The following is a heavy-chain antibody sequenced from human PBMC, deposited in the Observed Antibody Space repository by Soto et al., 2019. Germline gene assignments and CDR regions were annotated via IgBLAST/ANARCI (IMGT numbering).Heavy chain of an antibody. CDR3: ARMGHITNNGKAV. D-gene: IGHD1-26*01. CDR1: GGTFSSYT. CDR2: IIPFFGTS. J-gene: IGHJ6*02. V-gene: IGHV1-69*01. Sequence: QVQLVQSGAEVKKPGSSVKVSCGASGGTFSSYTINWVRQAPGHGLEWMGGIIPFFGTSNYAQKFQGRVTITADESTSTAYMEMRSLRSEDTSVYYSARMGHITNNGKAVWGQGATVTVSS.